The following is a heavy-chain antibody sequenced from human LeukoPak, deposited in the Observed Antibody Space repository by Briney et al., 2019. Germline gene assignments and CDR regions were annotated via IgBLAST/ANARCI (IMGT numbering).Heavy chain of an antibody. J-gene: IGHJ5*02. V-gene: IGHV4-4*07. CDR1: GGSISSYY. D-gene: IGHD2-2*01. Sequence: PSETLFLTCTVPGGSISSYYWSWIRQPTGSGLEWIGRIYSSGITRYNPSFKSRVTMSVDTSNNQFSLKLISVTAADTAVYYCARGGIPAAISMNWFDPWGQGTLVTVSS. CDR3: ARGGIPAAISMNWFDP. CDR2: IYSSGIT.